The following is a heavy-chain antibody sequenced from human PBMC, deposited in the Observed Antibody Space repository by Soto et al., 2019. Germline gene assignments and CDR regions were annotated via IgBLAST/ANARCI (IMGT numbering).Heavy chain of an antibody. CDR2: ISLGGSTI. Sequence: EVQLVESGGGSVQPGGSLRLSCAASGFTFSSYSMNWVRQAPGKGLEWISYISLGGSTIYYADSVKGRFTISRDDAKNSLYLQMNTLRAEDTAVYYCVRDVRQESSLWGRGTLVTVSS. CDR3: VRDVRQESSL. V-gene: IGHV3-48*01. CDR1: GFTFSSYS. J-gene: IGHJ2*01.